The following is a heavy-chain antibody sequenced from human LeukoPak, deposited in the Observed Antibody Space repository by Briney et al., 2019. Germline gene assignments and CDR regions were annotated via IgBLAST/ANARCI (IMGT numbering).Heavy chain of an antibody. J-gene: IGHJ4*02. V-gene: IGHV4-4*02. CDR1: GGSISSSNW. CDR3: AREAYHYGSGSSLDY. D-gene: IGHD3-10*01. Sequence: SGTLSLTCAVSGGSISSSNWWSWVRQPPGKGLEWIGEIYHSGSTNYNPSLKSRVTISVDKSKNQFSLKLSSVTAADTAVYYCAREAYHYGSGSSLDYWGQGTLVTVSS. CDR2: IYHSGST.